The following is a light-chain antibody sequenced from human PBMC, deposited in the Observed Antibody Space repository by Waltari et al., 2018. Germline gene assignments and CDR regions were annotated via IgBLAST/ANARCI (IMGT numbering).Light chain of an antibody. Sequence: QSALTQPASVSGSPGQSITISCTGTSSDFGHYNLVSCYQQHPGKAPKLMIYEVNKRSSGVSNRFSGFRSGNTASLTISGLQAEDEADYYCCSYAGSIPVVFGGGTKLTVL. CDR1: SSDFGHYNL. V-gene: IGLV2-23*02. J-gene: IGLJ3*02. CDR2: EVN. CDR3: CSYAGSIPVV.